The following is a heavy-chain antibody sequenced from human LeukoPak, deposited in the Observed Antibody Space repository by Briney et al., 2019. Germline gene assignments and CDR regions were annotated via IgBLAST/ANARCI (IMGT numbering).Heavy chain of an antibody. CDR3: AIKWELLVFYY. J-gene: IGHJ4*02. CDR1: GYSISSGYY. V-gene: IGHV4-38-2*01. Sequence: PSETLSLTCAVSGYSISSGYYWGWIRQPPGKGLEWIGSIYHSGSTYYNPSLKSRVTISVDTSKNQFSLKLSSVTAADTAVYYCAIKWELLVFYYWGQGTLVTVSS. D-gene: IGHD1-26*01. CDR2: IYHSGST.